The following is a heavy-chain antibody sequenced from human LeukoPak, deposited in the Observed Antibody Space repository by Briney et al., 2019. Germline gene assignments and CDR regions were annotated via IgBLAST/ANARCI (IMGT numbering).Heavy chain of an antibody. CDR1: GGTFSSYA. CDR2: IIPIFGTA. V-gene: IGHV1-69*05. CDR3: ATGQLELRTYFFDY. Sequence: GSSVKVSCKASGGTFSSYAISWVRQATGQGLEWMGGIIPIFGTANYAQKFQGRVTITTDESTSTAYMELSSLRSEDTAVYYCATGQLELRTYFFDYWGQGTLVTVSS. D-gene: IGHD1-7*01. J-gene: IGHJ4*02.